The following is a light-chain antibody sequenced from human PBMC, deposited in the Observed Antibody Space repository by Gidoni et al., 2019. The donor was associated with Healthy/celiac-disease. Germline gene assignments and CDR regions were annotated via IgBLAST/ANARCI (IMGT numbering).Light chain of an antibody. CDR3: QQRSNWPPDT. Sequence: EIVLTQSPATLSLSPGDRATLSCRASQSVSSYLAWYQQKPGQAPRLLIYDASNMATGIPARFSGSGSGTDFTLTISSLEPEDFAVYYCQQRSNWPPDTFGPGTKVDIK. V-gene: IGKV3-11*01. CDR1: QSVSSY. J-gene: IGKJ3*01. CDR2: DAS.